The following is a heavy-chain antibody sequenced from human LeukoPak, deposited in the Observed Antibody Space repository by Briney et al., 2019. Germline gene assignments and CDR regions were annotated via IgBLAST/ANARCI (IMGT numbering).Heavy chain of an antibody. Sequence: GRSLRLSCGASGFSFSGYSYNWVRQAPGKGLEWLSYINAGASLIYYADSVRGRFTISRDNAKNSLSLQMNSLRAEDTAVYYCVRDGGVSGYDLLDYWGQGTVVTVSS. CDR2: INAGASLI. J-gene: IGHJ4*02. CDR1: GFSFSGYS. D-gene: IGHD5-12*01. V-gene: IGHV3-48*04. CDR3: VRDGGVSGYDLLDY.